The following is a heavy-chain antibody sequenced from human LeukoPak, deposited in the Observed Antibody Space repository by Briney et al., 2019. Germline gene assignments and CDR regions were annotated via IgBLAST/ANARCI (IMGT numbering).Heavy chain of an antibody. CDR2: INQDGSAQ. J-gene: IGHJ4*02. D-gene: IGHD3-22*01. CDR3: ARDHEGPYYYDSSGYEY. V-gene: IGHV3-7*01. Sequence: GGSLRLSCAASGFTFPNYWMNWVRQAPGKGLEWVANINQDGSAQYYLDSVKGRFTISRDNTEQSLFLQMDSLRAEDTALYYCARDHEGPYYYDSSGYEYWGQGTLVTVSS. CDR1: GFTFPNYW.